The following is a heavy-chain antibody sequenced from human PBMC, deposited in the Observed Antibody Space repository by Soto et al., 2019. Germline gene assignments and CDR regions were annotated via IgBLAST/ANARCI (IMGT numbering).Heavy chain of an antibody. CDR3: AGSIAAPRKGFDWFDP. Sequence: QVQLQESGPGLVKPSGTLSLTCAVSGGSISSSNWWSWVRQPPGKGLEWIGEIYHSGSTNYNPSLKSRVTISVDKSKNQFSLKLSSVTAADTAVYYSAGSIAAPRKGFDWFDPWGQGTLVTVSS. CDR1: GGSISSSNW. CDR2: IYHSGST. J-gene: IGHJ5*02. D-gene: IGHD6-6*01. V-gene: IGHV4-4*02.